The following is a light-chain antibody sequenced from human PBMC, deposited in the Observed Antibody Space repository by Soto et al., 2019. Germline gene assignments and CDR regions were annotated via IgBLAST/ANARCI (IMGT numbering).Light chain of an antibody. Sequence: DIVLTQSPGTLSLSPGDRATLSCRASQSVSSNYLAWYQQKPGQAPRLLIYGASMRATGIPDRFSASGSGTDFTLTIRRLEPEDFAMYFCHHYGSSPRTFGQGTKVEIK. J-gene: IGKJ1*01. CDR1: QSVSSNY. CDR2: GAS. V-gene: IGKV3-20*01. CDR3: HHYGSSPRT.